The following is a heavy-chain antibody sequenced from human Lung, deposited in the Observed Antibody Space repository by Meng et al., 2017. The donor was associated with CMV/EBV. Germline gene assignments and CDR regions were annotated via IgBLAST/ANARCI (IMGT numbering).Heavy chain of an antibody. V-gene: IGHV1-46*01. CDR3: ARGPDLNWFDP. D-gene: IGHD1-14*01. J-gene: IGHJ5*02. CDR1: GYSFTSYD. CDR2: INTSEGST. Sequence: SWKAAGYSFTSYDSHGVRQARGKGRDWMGTINTSEGSTTYAKKFQGRVTMTRDKSTATVYMEMSRLRSDDTAVYYCARGPDLNWFDPWGQGTLVTVSS.